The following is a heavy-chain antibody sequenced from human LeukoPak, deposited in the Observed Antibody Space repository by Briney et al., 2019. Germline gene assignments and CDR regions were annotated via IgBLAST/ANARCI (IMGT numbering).Heavy chain of an antibody. CDR1: GFTFSSYS. V-gene: IGHV3-48*04. CDR2: ISSSSSTI. CDR3: ARGEMVRGVTPYYYYYYLDV. J-gene: IGHJ6*03. D-gene: IGHD3-10*01. Sequence: GGSLRLSCAASGFTFSSYSMNWVRQAPGKGLEWVSYISSSSSTIYYADSVKGRFTISRDNAKNSLYLQMNSLRAEDTAVYYCARGEMVRGVTPYYYYYYLDVWGKGTTVTVSS.